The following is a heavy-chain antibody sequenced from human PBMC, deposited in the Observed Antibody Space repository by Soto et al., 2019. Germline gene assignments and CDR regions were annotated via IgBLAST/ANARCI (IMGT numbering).Heavy chain of an antibody. Sequence: QITLKESGPTLVKPTQTLTLTCTFSGFSLNTGGLGVGWIRQPPGKALEWLALIYWDNDKRYSPSLMSRLTITKDTSKYLVVLTMTNMDPVDAATYYCVHSRCGGDCLQSYSSHYYYGLDVWGQGTTVTVSS. D-gene: IGHD2-21*02. J-gene: IGHJ6*02. CDR2: IYWDNDK. CDR1: GFSLNTGGLG. V-gene: IGHV2-5*02. CDR3: VHSRCGGDCLQSYSSHYYYGLDV.